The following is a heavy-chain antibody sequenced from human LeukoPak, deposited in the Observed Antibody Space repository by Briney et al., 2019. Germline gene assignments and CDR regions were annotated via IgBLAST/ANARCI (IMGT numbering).Heavy chain of an antibody. CDR2: IYYSGST. D-gene: IGHD2-2*01. J-gene: IGHJ4*02. CDR1: GGSISSSSYY. V-gene: IGHV4-39*01. CDR3: ASPGWSAVVPAAPLTY. Sequence: SETLSLTCSVSGGSISSSSYYWGWIRQPPGKGLEWIGNIYYSGSTYYNPSLKSRVTISVDASKDQISLKLTSVTAADTAVYYCASPGWSAVVPAAPLTYWGQGTLVTVSS.